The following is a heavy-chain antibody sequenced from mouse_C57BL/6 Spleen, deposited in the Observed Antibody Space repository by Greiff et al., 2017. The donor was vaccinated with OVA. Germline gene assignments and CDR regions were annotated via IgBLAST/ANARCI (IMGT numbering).Heavy chain of an antibody. CDR2: ISSGSSTN. J-gene: IGHJ3*01. CDR1: GFTFSNYG. CDR3: ARGGYYYGSFAY. V-gene: IGHV5-17*01. Sequence: DVKLVESGGGLVKPGGSLKLSCAASGFTFSNYGMHWVRPAPEKGLEWVAYISSGSSTNYSADTVKGRFTISRDNAKHTLYLQMTSLRSEDTAMYYGARGGYYYGSFAYWGQGTLVTVSA. D-gene: IGHD1-1*01.